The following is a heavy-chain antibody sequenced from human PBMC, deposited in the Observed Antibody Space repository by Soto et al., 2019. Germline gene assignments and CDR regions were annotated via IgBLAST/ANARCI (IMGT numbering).Heavy chain of an antibody. J-gene: IGHJ4*02. D-gene: IGHD3-3*01. Sequence: HPGGSLRLSCAASGFTFSSYAMSWVRQAPGKGLEWVPAISGSGGSTYYADSVKGRFTISRDNSKNTLYLQMNSLRAEDTAVYYCAKKRDYDFWGGEDYFDYWGQGTLVTVSS. CDR2: ISGSGGST. V-gene: IGHV3-23*01. CDR3: AKKRDYDFWGGEDYFDY. CDR1: GFTFSSYA.